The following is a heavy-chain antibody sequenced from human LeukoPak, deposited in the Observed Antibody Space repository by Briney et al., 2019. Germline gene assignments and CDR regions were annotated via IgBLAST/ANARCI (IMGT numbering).Heavy chain of an antibody. J-gene: IGHJ2*01. V-gene: IGHV3-48*04. CDR2: ISAGSGTV. CDR1: GLSLSSSN. CDR3: TKDLGLRRMI. Sequence: GGSLRLSCAASGLSLSSSNMHWVRQSPGGGLEWLSYISAGSGTVFSADSVKGRFSISRDNARESPFLQMNSLRVEDTAVYYCTKDLGLRRMIWGRGTLVIVSS.